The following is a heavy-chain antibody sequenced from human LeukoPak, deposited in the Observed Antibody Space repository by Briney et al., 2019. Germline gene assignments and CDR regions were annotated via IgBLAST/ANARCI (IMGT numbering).Heavy chain of an antibody. D-gene: IGHD1-26*01. CDR1: GFTFSSYW. Sequence: GGSLRLSCAASGFTFSSYWMSWVRQAPGKGLEWVANIKQDGSEKYYVDSVKGRFTISRDNAKNSLYLQMNSLRAEDTAVYYCARGPIVGATSGFDYWGQGTLVTVSS. CDR2: IKQDGSEK. CDR3: ARGPIVGATSGFDY. V-gene: IGHV3-7*01. J-gene: IGHJ4*02.